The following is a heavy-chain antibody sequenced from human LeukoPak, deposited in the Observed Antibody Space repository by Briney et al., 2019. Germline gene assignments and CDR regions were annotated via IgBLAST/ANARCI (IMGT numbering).Heavy chain of an antibody. J-gene: IGHJ4*02. D-gene: IGHD3-10*01. CDR3: ARANYYGSGKKDLDY. Sequence: GASVKVTCKGSGCTFTTYDINWVRQATGQGLEWMGWVNPNSGNTGYAQKFQGRVTMTRSTSMSTAYMELNSLRSEDTAVYYCARANYYGSGKKDLDYWGQGTLVTVSS. CDR2: VNPNSGNT. V-gene: IGHV1-8*01. CDR1: GCTFTTYD.